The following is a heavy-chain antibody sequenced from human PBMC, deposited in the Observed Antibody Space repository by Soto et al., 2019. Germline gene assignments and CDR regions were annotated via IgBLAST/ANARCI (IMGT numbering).Heavy chain of an antibody. CDR1: GGTFSSYA. D-gene: IGHD2-15*01. J-gene: IGHJ6*02. CDR2: IIPIFGTA. CDR3: ASVHLTGQKLLRGVGTYYYYGMDV. V-gene: IGHV1-69*13. Sequence: SSVKVSCKASGGTFSSYAISWVRQAPGQGLEWMGGIIPIFGTANYAQKFQGRVTITADESTSTAYMELSSLRSEDTAVYYCASVHLTGQKLLRGVGTYYYYGMDVWGQGTPVTFS.